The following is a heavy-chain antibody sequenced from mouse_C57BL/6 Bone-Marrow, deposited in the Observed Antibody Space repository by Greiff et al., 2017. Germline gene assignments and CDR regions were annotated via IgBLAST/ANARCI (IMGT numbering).Heavy chain of an antibody. D-gene: IGHD2-3*01. V-gene: IGHV3-6*01. J-gene: IGHJ3*02. CDR3: ARDGYEG. CDR1: GYSITSGYY. CDR2: IRYAGSN. Sequence: EVKLLESGPGLVKPSQSLSLTCSVTGYSITSGYYWNWNRQFPGNKLEWMGYIRYAGSNNYNPTLKNRISITRDKSKNQFFLKLNSVTTEDTATYYCARDGYEGWGQGTLVTVSA.